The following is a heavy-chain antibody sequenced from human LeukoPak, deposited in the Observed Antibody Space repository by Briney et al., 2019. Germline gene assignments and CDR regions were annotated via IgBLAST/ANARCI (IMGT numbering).Heavy chain of an antibody. CDR1: GFTFSSYA. Sequence: GGSLRLSCAASGFTFSSYAMSWVRQAPGKGLEWVSAISGSGGSTYYADSVKGRFTISRDNSKNTLYLQMNSLRAEDTAVYYCAKVGITMVRGVRVPFDYWGQGTLVTVSS. CDR2: ISGSGGST. J-gene: IGHJ4*02. CDR3: AKVGITMVRGVRVPFDY. D-gene: IGHD3-10*01. V-gene: IGHV3-23*01.